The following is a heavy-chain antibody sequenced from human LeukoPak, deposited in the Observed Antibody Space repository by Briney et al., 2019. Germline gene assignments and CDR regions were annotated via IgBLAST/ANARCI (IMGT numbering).Heavy chain of an antibody. J-gene: IGHJ4*02. CDR1: GVTFDDYG. CDR3: ARDLFTMPSGVFDY. CDR2: INWNGGST. Sequence: GGSLRLSCAASGVTFDDYGMSWVRQAPGKGLEWVCGINWNGGSTGYAASVKGRFTISRDNAKNSLYLQMNSLRAKDTALYYCARDLFTMPSGVFDYWGQGTLVTVSS. V-gene: IGHV3-20*04. D-gene: IGHD2/OR15-2a*01.